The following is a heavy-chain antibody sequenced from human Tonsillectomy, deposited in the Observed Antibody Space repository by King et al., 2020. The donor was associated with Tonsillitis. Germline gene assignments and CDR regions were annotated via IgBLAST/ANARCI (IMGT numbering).Heavy chain of an antibody. Sequence: QLVQSGTEVKKPGASVKVSCKTSGYTFIDYHMHWVRQALGQGLEWMGEIHPDSGGTYYAQKFQGRVTLTSDTSITTAYMELSGLRSDDTAVYYCVREDWYYDYWGQGTLVTVSS. CDR1: GYTFIDYH. CDR2: IHPDSGGT. CDR3: VREDWYYDY. V-gene: IGHV1-2*02. D-gene: IGHD1-7*01. J-gene: IGHJ4*02.